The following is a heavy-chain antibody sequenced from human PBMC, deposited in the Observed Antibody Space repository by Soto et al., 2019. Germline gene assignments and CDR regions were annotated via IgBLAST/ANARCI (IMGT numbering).Heavy chain of an antibody. CDR3: ARIVLVSASGAFDI. D-gene: IGHD2-15*01. V-gene: IGHV1-8*01. Sequence: QVQLVQSGAEAKKPGASVKVCCKASGYTFTSYDINWVRQATGQGREWMGWMNTNSGNTCYAQKFQGRVTMTRNTSISTAYMELSSLRSEETAVYYCARIVLVSASGAFDIWGQGTMVTVSS. J-gene: IGHJ3*02. CDR2: MNTNSGNT. CDR1: GYTFTSYD.